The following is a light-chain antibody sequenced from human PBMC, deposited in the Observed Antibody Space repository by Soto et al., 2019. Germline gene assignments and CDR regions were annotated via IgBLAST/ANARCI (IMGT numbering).Light chain of an antibody. J-gene: IGKJ1*01. Sequence: EIVVTQSPGTLSLSPGERATLSCRASQSVTNNFFAWYQQKPGQAPRLLIYSTSFRATGIPDRFSGSGSGTDFTLTISRLEPEDFAVYYCQQYGSSPWTFGQGTKV. CDR3: QQYGSSPWT. CDR1: QSVTNNF. CDR2: STS. V-gene: IGKV3-20*01.